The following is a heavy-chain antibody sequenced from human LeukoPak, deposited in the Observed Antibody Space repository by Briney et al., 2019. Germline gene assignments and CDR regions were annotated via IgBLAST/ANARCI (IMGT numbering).Heavy chain of an antibody. D-gene: IGHD3-3*01. V-gene: IGHV3-48*01. CDR3: ARERSGYYDY. CDR2: ITGSGSTI. J-gene: IGHJ4*02. CDR1: GFTFSNYN. Sequence: GGSLRLSCAASGFTFSNYNMNWVRQAPGKGLEWVSHITGSGSTIYYADSVKGRFTMSRDNAKNSLYLQMNSLGPEDTAVYYCARERSGYYDYWGQGTLATVSA.